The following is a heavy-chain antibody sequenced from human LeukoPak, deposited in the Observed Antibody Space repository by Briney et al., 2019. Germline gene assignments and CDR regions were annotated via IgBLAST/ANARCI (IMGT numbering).Heavy chain of an antibody. Sequence: SETLSLTCTVSGGSISGGSYYWGWIRQPPGTRLEWIGTIYYSGGTYYNPSLKSRVTISVDTSKNQFSLKVTSVTAADTAVYYCATLGEYYDSSGYYYNWGQGTLVTVSS. CDR1: GGSISGGSYY. D-gene: IGHD3-22*01. CDR2: IYYSGGT. CDR3: ATLGEYYDSSGYYYN. J-gene: IGHJ4*02. V-gene: IGHV4-39*01.